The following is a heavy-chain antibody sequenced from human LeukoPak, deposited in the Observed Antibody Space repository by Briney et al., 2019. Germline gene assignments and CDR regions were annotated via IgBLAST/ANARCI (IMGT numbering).Heavy chain of an antibody. J-gene: IGHJ4*02. D-gene: IGHD3-22*01. CDR3: ARVDDYYDLKYYFDY. CDR2: INPSGGST. CDR1: GYTFTSYY. V-gene: IGHV1-46*01. Sequence: ASVKVSCKASGYTFTSYYMHWVRQAPGQGLEWMGIINPSGGSTNYAQKFQGRVTITADKSTSTAYMELSSLRSEDTAVYYCARVDDYYDLKYYFDYWGQGTLVTVSS.